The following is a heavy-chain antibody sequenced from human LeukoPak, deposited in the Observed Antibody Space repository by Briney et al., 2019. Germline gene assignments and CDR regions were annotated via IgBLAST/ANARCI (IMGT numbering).Heavy chain of an antibody. CDR2: INPSGGTT. V-gene: IGHV1-46*01. Sequence: ASVKVSCKASGYTFTSYYMHWVRQAPGQGLEWMGIINPSGGTTNYTQRFQGRLTMTRDTSTSTVYMELSSLSSDDTAVYYCATEMDVWGKGTTVTVSS. CDR3: ATEMDV. J-gene: IGHJ6*04. CDR1: GYTFTSYY.